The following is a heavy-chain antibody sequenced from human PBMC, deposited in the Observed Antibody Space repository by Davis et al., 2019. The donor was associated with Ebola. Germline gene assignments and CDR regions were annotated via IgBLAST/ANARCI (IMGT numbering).Heavy chain of an antibody. V-gene: IGHV3-49*03. CDR3: TTRIAAAGTPPYYYGMDV. D-gene: IGHD6-13*01. CDR2: IRSKAYGGTT. Sequence: GESLKISCTASGFTFGDYAMSWFRQAPGKGLEWVGFIRSKAYGGTTEYAASVKGRFTISRDDSKSIAYLQMNSLKTEDTAVYYCTTRIAAAGTPPYYYGMDVWGQGTTVTVSS. CDR1: GFTFGDYA. J-gene: IGHJ6*02.